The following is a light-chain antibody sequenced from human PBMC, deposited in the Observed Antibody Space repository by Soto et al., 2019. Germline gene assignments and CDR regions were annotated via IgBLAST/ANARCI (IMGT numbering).Light chain of an antibody. CDR3: QQYNDWPLT. CDR2: DIS. J-gene: IGKJ4*01. Sequence: EIVMTQSPATLSGSPGERATLFCGASQSVSRDLAWYQQKPGQAPRLLIYDISTRATGIPTRFSGSGSGTEFTLTISSLQSEDFAVYYCQQYNDWPLTFGGGTKVEIK. CDR1: QSVSRD. V-gene: IGKV3D-15*01.